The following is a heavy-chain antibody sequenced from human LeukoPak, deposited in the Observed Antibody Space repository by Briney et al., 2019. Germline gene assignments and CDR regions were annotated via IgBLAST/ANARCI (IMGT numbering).Heavy chain of an antibody. CDR3: ARQPYYDFWSGYYPSYFDY. D-gene: IGHD3-3*01. V-gene: IGHV5-51*01. CDR1: GYSFTSYW. J-gene: IGHJ4*02. CDR2: IYPGDCGT. Sequence: GESLKISCKGSGYSFTSYWIGWVRQMPGQGLEWMGIIYPGDCGTRYSLYFQGQVTISADMYISTDYLQWSSLKASDTAMYSCARQPYYDFWSGYYPSYFDYWGQGTLVTVSS.